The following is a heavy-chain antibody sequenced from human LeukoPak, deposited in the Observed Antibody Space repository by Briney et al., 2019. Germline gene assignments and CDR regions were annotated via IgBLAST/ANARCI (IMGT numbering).Heavy chain of an antibody. D-gene: IGHD2-15*01. CDR3: ARVQAATSLYYYGMDV. J-gene: IGHJ6*02. CDR2: IYSGGST. V-gene: IGHV3-53*01. Sequence: PGGSLRLSCAASGITVSSNYMSWVRQAPGKGLEWVSVIYSGGSTYYADSVKGRFTISRDNSKNTLYLQMNSLRAEDTAVYYCARVQAATSLYYYGMDVWGQGTTVTVSS. CDR1: GITVSSNY.